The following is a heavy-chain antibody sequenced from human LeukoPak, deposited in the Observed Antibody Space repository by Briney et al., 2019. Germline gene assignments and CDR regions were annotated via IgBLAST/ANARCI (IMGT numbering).Heavy chain of an antibody. D-gene: IGHD2/OR15-2a*01. CDR1: GFTFRSYA. CDR2: ISGGGGGT. Sequence: GGSLRLSCAASGFTFRSYAMGWVRQSPGKGLEWVSSISGGGGGTYYAEFVKGRFTISRDNSKNTLCLQMNSLRAEDTAVYYCARGGLSTILWAFDIWGQGTMVTVSS. V-gene: IGHV3-23*01. CDR3: ARGGLSTILWAFDI. J-gene: IGHJ3*02.